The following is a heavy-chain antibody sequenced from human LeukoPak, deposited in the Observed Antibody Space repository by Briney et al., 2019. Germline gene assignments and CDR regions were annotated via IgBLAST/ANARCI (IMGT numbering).Heavy chain of an antibody. CDR1: GYTLTSYA. D-gene: IGHD3-9*01. Sequence: ASVKVSCKASGYTLTSYAMHWVRQAPGQRLEWMGWINAGNGNTKYSQKFQGRVTITRDTSASTAYMELSSLRSEDTAVYYRARDREELRYFDWLLFDYWGQGTLVTVSS. CDR2: INAGNGNT. CDR3: ARDREELRYFDWLLFDY. V-gene: IGHV1-3*01. J-gene: IGHJ4*02.